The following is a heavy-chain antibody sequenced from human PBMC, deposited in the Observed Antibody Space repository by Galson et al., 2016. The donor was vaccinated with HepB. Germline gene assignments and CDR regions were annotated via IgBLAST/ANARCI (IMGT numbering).Heavy chain of an antibody. CDR2: ISSSSSYI. J-gene: IGHJ4*02. V-gene: IGHV3-21*01. CDR1: GFTFSSYS. CDR3: ARGDMVGAILDY. D-gene: IGHD1-26*01. Sequence: SLRLSCAASGFTFSSYSMNWVRQAPGKGLGWVSSISSSSSYIYYADSGKGRFTISRDNAKNSLYLQMNSLRAEDAAVYYCARGDMVGAILDYWGQGTLVTVSS.